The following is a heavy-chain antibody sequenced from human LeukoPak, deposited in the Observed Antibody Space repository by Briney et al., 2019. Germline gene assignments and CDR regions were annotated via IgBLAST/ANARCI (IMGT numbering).Heavy chain of an antibody. CDR3: ARNDYGDYGDYMDV. CDR1: GFAFSTYG. CDR2: ISSSSSYI. V-gene: IGHV3-21*01. D-gene: IGHD4-17*01. J-gene: IGHJ6*03. Sequence: GGSLRLSCAASGFAFSTYGMHWVRQAPGKGLEWVSSISSSSSYIYYADSVKGRFTISRDNAKNSLYLQMNSLRAEDTAVYYCARNDYGDYGDYMDVWGKGTTVTVSS.